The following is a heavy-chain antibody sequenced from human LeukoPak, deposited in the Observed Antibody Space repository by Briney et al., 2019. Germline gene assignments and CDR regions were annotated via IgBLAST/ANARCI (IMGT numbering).Heavy chain of an antibody. CDR3: ARMYDSGSFAFY. CDR1: GFTFSSSW. J-gene: IGHJ4*02. V-gene: IGHV3-7*01. D-gene: IGHD3-10*01. CDR2: IRQDGSDK. Sequence: GGSLRLSCVASGFTFSSSWMSWIRQAPERGLEWVANIRQDGSDKYYVDSVQGRFTISRDNAQNSLYLQMNNLRAEDSAVYYCARMYDSGSFAFYWGQGTLVTVSS.